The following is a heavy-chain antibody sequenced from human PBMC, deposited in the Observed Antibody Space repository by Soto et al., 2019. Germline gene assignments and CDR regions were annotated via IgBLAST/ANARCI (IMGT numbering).Heavy chain of an antibody. D-gene: IGHD2-15*01. Sequence: ASVKVSCKASGYTCTCYYMHWVRQAPGQGLEWMGWINPNSGGTNYAQKFQGRVTMTRDTYISTAYMELSRLRSDDTAVYYCAKDLVVVVAATAEGMDVWGQGTTVTVSS. CDR1: GYTCTCYY. J-gene: IGHJ6*02. V-gene: IGHV1-2*02. CDR3: AKDLVVVVAATAEGMDV. CDR2: INPNSGGT.